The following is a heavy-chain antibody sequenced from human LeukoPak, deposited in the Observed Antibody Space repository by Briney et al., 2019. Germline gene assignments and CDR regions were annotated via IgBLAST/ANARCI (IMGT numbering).Heavy chain of an antibody. Sequence: GGSLRLSCAASGFTFTSYAMTWVRQAPGKGLEWVSAISGSGGSTYYADSVKGRFTISRDNSKNTLYLQMNSLRAEDTAVYYCAKTHDTAMVTADDYWGQGTLVTVSS. CDR3: AKTHDTAMVTADDY. D-gene: IGHD5-18*01. CDR1: GFTFTSYA. CDR2: ISGSGGST. J-gene: IGHJ4*02. V-gene: IGHV3-23*01.